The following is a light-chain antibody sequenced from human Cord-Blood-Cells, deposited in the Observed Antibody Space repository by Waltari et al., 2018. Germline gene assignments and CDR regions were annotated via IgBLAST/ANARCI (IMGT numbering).Light chain of an antibody. CDR1: QSISSY. CDR2: AAA. V-gene: IGKV1-39*01. J-gene: IGKJ2*01. Sequence: DIQMTQSPSSLSASVGDRVTITCRASQSISSYLNLYQQKPGKAPKLLIYAAASLQSGVPSRFSGSGSGTDFTLTISSLQPEDFATYYCQPSYSTPYTFGQGTNLEIK. CDR3: QPSYSTPYT.